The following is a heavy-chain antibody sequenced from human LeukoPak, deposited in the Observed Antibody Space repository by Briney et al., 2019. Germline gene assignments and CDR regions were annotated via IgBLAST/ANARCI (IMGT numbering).Heavy chain of an antibody. D-gene: IGHD2-15*01. CDR3: ARGWAAIPD. CDR1: GFNFSIHW. CDR2: IPDDGSET. J-gene: IGHJ1*01. V-gene: IGHV3-7*01. Sequence: GGSLRLSCAASGFNFSIHWMTWVRQAPGKGLEWVANIPDDGSETNYVDSVKGRFIITRDNAKNLLSLQMSSLREEDTALYYCARGWAAIPDWGQGTLVTVSS.